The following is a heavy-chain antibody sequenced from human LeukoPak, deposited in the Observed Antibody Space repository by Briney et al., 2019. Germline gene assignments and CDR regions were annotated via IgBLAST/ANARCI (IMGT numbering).Heavy chain of an antibody. CDR3: ASAFDCNHGGCYSAWFDS. CDR2: TYYRSNWYN. D-gene: IGHD2-21*02. J-gene: IGHJ5*01. V-gene: IGHV6-1*01. CDR1: GDTFSSNRAA. Sequence: SQTLSLTCAISGDTFSSNRAAWSWISPTPSRGLEWLSSTYYRSNWYNTSADSVLTRITVNPNTSKNPFSLQLKSVTPEDTSVYCWASAFDCNHGGCYSAWFDSWGQGTLVTVSS.